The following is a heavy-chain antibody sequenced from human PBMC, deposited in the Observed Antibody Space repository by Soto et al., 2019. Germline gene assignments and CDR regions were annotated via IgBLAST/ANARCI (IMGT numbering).Heavy chain of an antibody. V-gene: IGHV1-46*01. CDR2: INPSGGST. CDR3: ARTPGYTDRNYFDY. Sequence: GASVKVSCKASGYIVTSYYMHWVRQAPGQGLEWMGIINPSGGSTTYAQKFQGRLTMTRDTSTSTVYMELSSLRSEDTAMYYCARTPGYTDRNYFDYWGQVTLVTVSS. CDR1: GYIVTSYY. J-gene: IGHJ4*02. D-gene: IGHD2-2*02.